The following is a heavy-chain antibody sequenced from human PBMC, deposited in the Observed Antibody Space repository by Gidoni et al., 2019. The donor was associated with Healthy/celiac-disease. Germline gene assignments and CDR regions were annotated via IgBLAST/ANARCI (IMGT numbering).Heavy chain of an antibody. CDR2: INPNSGGT. CDR1: GYTFTGYY. V-gene: IGHV1-2*02. D-gene: IGHD6-25*01. CDR3: ARDPHRAGANDP. J-gene: IGHJ5*02. Sequence: QVQLVQSGAEVKKPGASVKVSCKASGYTFTGYYMPWVRQAPGQGVEWMGWINPNSGGTNNAQKFQGRVTMTRDTSISTAYMELSRLGSDDTAVYYCARDPHRAGANDPWGQGTLVTVSS.